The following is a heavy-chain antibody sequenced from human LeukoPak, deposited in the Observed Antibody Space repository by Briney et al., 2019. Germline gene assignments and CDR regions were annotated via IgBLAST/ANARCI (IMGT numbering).Heavy chain of an antibody. CDR2: INPNSGGT. J-gene: IGHJ4*02. Sequence: GASVKVSCKASGGTFSSYAISWVRQAPGQGLEWMGWINPNSGGTNYAQKFQGRVTMTRDTSISTAYMELSRLRSDDTAVYYCARSSGDHWGQGTLVTVSS. V-gene: IGHV1-2*02. D-gene: IGHD3-10*01. CDR3: ARSSGDH. CDR1: GGTFSSYA.